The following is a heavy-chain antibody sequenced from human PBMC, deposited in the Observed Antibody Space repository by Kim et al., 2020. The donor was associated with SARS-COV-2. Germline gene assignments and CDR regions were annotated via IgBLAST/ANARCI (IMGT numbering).Heavy chain of an antibody. CDR3: AKFARDNGYYYFVF. J-gene: IGHJ1*01. D-gene: IGHD3-16*01. V-gene: IGHV3-23*03. CDR1: GFTFSNYA. CDR2: IYSGGTT. Sequence: GGSLILSCAASGFTFSNYAMNWVRQAPGKGLEWVSVIYSGGTTSYSDSLKVRFTISRDNFKNTLYLQINILRAEDTALYYWAKFARDNGYYYFVFWGQGT.